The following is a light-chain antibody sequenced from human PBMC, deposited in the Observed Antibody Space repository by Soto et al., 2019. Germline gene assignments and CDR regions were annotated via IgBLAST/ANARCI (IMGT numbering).Light chain of an antibody. V-gene: IGLV2-23*01. J-gene: IGLJ2*01. CDR3: CSYAGSSTLVV. CDR1: SSDVGSYNL. Sequence: QSALTQPASVSGSPGQSITISCTGTSSDVGSYNLVSWYQQHPGKAPKLMIYEGSKRPSGVSNRFSSSKSGNTASLTISGLQAEDEADYYCCSYAGSSTLVVFGGGTQLTVL. CDR2: EGS.